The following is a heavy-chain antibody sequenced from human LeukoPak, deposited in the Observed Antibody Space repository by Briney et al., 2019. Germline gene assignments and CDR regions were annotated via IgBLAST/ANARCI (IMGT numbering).Heavy chain of an antibody. CDR2: ISSSSSYI. CDR3: ARKGYLAAFDI. Sequence: GGSLRLSCAASGFTFSNYSMNWVRQAPGKGLEWVSSISSSSSYIYYADSVKGRFTISRDNAKNSLYLQMNSLRAEDTAVYYCARKGYLAAFDIWGQGTMVTVSS. CDR1: GFTFSNYS. D-gene: IGHD5-18*01. J-gene: IGHJ3*02. V-gene: IGHV3-21*01.